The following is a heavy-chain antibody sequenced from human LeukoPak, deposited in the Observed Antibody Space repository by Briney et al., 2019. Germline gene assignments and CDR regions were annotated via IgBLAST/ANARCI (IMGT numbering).Heavy chain of an antibody. J-gene: IGHJ4*02. D-gene: IGHD6-19*01. Sequence: PSETLSLTCTVSGGSISSGGYYWSWIRQPPGKGLEWIGHIYSSGTTNYNPFLKSRVTISVDTSKNHFSLKLSSVTAADTAVYYCARETRLMGYSSGLGFNYWGQGALVTVSS. V-gene: IGHV4-61*03. CDR1: GGSISSGGYY. CDR3: ARETRLMGYSSGLGFNY. CDR2: IYSSGTT.